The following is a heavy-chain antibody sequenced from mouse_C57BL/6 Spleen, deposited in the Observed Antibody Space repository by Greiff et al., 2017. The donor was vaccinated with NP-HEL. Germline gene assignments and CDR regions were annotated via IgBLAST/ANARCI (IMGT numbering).Heavy chain of an antibody. V-gene: IGHV1-42*01. CDR1: GYSFTGYY. D-gene: IGHD2-4*01. CDR3: ARGSPYDYDLSY. Sequence: VQLKESGPELVKPGASVKISCKASGYSFTGYYMNWVKQSPEKSLEWIGEINPSTGGTTYNQKFKAKATLTVDKSSSTAYMQLKSLTSEDSAVYYCARGSPYDYDLSYWGQGTLVTVSA. J-gene: IGHJ3*01. CDR2: INPSTGGT.